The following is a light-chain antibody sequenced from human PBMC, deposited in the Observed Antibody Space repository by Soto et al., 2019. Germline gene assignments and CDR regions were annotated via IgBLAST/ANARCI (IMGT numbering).Light chain of an antibody. V-gene: IGKV1-5*01. CDR1: QGISSW. CDR2: HAS. CDR3: QQFNYYPYT. Sequence: DIPMTQSPSTLFASVGERVTITFRASQGISSWLGWYQQKPGKAPKVLIYHASSLETGVPSRFSGSGSGTDFTLTIDSLQPDDFATYFCQQFNYYPYTFGQGTMLEI. J-gene: IGKJ2*01.